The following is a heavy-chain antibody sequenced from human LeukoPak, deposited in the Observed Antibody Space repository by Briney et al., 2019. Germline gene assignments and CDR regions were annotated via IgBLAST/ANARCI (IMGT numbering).Heavy chain of an antibody. Sequence: PGGSLRLSCAASGFTFSSYAMYWVRQAPGKGLEWVAMISHDGGAKYYGDSVKGRFTISRDDSKNTLYLQMNSLSTEDTALYYCAKDWGSSDWYNYFDPWGQGTLVTVSS. CDR3: AKDWGSSDWYNYFDP. D-gene: IGHD6-19*01. J-gene: IGHJ5*02. V-gene: IGHV3-30*04. CDR1: GFTFSSYA. CDR2: ISHDGGAK.